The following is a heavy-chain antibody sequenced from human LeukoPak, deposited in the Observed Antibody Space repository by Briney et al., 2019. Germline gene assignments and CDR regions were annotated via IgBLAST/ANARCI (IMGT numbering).Heavy chain of an antibody. D-gene: IGHD6-13*01. V-gene: IGHV3-48*03. CDR3: AKWGSASSSYCDY. CDR1: GFTFSSYE. CDR2: ISSSGSTI. J-gene: IGHJ4*02. Sequence: PGGSLRLSCAASGFTFSSYEMNWVRQAPGKGLEWVSYISSSGSTIYYADSVKGRFTISRDNSKNTLYLQMNSLRAEDTAVYYCAKWGSASSSYCDYWGQGTLVTVSS.